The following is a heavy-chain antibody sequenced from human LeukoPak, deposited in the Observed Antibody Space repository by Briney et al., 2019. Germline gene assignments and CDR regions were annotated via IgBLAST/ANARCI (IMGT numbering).Heavy chain of an antibody. J-gene: IGHJ4*02. Sequence: SETLSLTCAVSGYSISSGYYWGWIRPPPGKGLEWIGSIYHSGSTYYNPSLKSRVTISVDTPKNQFPLKLSSVTAADTAVYYCARLSPGLLWFGESKYYFDYWGQGTLVTVSS. D-gene: IGHD3-10*01. CDR2: IYHSGST. CDR3: ARLSPGLLWFGESKYYFDY. CDR1: GYSISSGYY. V-gene: IGHV4-38-2*01.